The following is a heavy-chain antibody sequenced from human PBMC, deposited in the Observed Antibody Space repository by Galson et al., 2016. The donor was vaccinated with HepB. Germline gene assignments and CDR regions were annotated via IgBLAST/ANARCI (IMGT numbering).Heavy chain of an antibody. CDR2: IKLDGSEA. CDR1: EFTFRNYW. V-gene: IGHV3-7*03. Sequence: SLRLSCAASEFTFRNYWMSWVRQAPGKGLEWVANIKLDGSEAYYVDSVEGRFTISRDNAKNSVYLQMNSLRADDTAVYYCARDNVPRGYDFWSGYYPDDDYYGLDVWGQGTTVTVSS. CDR3: ARDNVPRGYDFWSGYYPDDDYYGLDV. J-gene: IGHJ6*02. D-gene: IGHD3-3*01.